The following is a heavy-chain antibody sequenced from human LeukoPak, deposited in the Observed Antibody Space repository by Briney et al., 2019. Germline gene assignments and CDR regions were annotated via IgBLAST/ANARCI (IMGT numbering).Heavy chain of an antibody. CDR2: IYYSGST. J-gene: IGHJ4*02. Sequence: PSETLSLTCTVSGGSISSYYWSWIRQPPGKGLEWIGYIYYSGSTNYNPSLKSRVTISVDTSKNQFSLKLSSVTAADTAVYYCARHLVGNSELDYWGQGTLVTVSS. D-gene: IGHD1-7*01. V-gene: IGHV4-59*08. CDR3: ARHLVGNSELDY. CDR1: GGSISSYY.